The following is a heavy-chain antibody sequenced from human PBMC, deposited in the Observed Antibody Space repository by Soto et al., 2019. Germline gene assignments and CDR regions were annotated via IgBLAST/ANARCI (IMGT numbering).Heavy chain of an antibody. CDR2: INRSGST. V-gene: IGHV4-34*01. Sequence: PSETLSLTCAVYGGSFSGYYWSWIRQPPGKGLEWIGEINRSGSTNYNPSLKSRVTISVDTSKNQFSLKLSSVTAADTAVYYCATEYSSSFDYWGQGTLVTVSS. J-gene: IGHJ4*02. CDR3: ATEYSSSFDY. CDR1: GGSFSGYY. D-gene: IGHD6-6*01.